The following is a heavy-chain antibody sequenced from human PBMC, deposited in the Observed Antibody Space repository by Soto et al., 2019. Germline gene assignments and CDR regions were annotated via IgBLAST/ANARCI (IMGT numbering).Heavy chain of an antibody. CDR3: ARASGIMVAPNYLDF. J-gene: IGHJ4*02. CDR1: GSSFSTYT. D-gene: IGHD2-8*01. V-gene: IGHV3-48*04. Sequence: RRLSFEAFGSSFSTYTMNWVRQAPGELLGWVSYISSSGRTISYADPVKGRFSISRDNAKNSLYLQMNSLRGEDTAVYYCARASGIMVAPNYLDFWGQGTLVTVSS. CDR2: ISSSGRTI.